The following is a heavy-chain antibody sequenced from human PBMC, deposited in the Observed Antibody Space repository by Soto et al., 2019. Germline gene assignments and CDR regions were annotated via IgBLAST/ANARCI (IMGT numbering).Heavy chain of an antibody. CDR1: GCSISSYY. CDR2: INYSGST. D-gene: IGHD6-6*01. V-gene: IGHV4-59*01. CDR3: ARFSSSSRTIYYYYMDV. Sequence: SETLSPTWTVYGCSISSYYCSWIRHPPGKGLEWIGYINYSGSTNYNPSLKSRVTISVDTSKNQFSLKLSSVTAADTAVYYCARFSSSSRTIYYYYMDVWGKGTTVTVS. J-gene: IGHJ6*03.